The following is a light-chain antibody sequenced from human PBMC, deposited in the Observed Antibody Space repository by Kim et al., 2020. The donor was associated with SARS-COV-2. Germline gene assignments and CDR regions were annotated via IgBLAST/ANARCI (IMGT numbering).Light chain of an antibody. CDR2: QDS. CDR1: KLGDKY. J-gene: IGLJ1*01. CDR3: QAWDSSTEV. V-gene: IGLV3-1*01. Sequence: SYELTQPPSVSVSPGQTASITCSGDKLGDKYACWYQQKPGQSPVLVIYQDSKRPSGIPERFSGSNSGNTDTLTISGTQAMDEADYYCQAWDSSTEVFGNG.